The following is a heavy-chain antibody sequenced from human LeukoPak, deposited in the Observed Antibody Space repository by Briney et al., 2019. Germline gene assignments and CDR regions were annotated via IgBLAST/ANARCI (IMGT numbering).Heavy chain of an antibody. CDR3: ASPFLVVVPAARGAFDI. D-gene: IGHD2-2*01. J-gene: IGHJ3*02. Sequence: SETLSLTCTVSGSSISSGGYYWGWIRQPPGKGLEWIGSIYYSGSTYYNPSLKSRVTISVDTSKNQFSLKLSSVTAADTAVYYCASPFLVVVPAARGAFDIWGQGTMVTVSS. CDR1: GSSISSGGYY. CDR2: IYYSGST. V-gene: IGHV4-39*01.